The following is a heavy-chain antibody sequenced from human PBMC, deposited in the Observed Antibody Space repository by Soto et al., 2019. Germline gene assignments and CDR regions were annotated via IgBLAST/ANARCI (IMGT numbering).Heavy chain of an antibody. Sequence: SETLSLTCTVSGGSISSYYWSWIRQPPGKGLEWIGYIYYSGSTNYNPSLKSRVTISVDTSKNQFSLKLSSVTAADTAVYYCARLTTYYDFWSGYFNLFDPWGQGTLVIVSS. V-gene: IGHV4-59*08. CDR2: IYYSGST. CDR3: ARLTTYYDFWSGYFNLFDP. D-gene: IGHD3-3*01. CDR1: GGSISSYY. J-gene: IGHJ5*02.